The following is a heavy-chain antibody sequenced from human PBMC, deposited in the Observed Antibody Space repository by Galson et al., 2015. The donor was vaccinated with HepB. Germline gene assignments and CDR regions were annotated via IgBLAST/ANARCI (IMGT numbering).Heavy chain of an antibody. D-gene: IGHD2-2*01. CDR1: GFSFSNYW. CDR3: AREGPCSSSSCNYFDY. V-gene: IGHV3-74*01. J-gene: IGHJ4*02. Sequence: SLRLSCAAPGFSFSNYWMHWVRQAPGKGLVWVSRINSDGSSTNYADSVKGRFTISRDNAKNTLYLQMNSLRAEDTAVYYCAREGPCSSSSCNYFDYWGQGTLVTVSS. CDR2: INSDGSST.